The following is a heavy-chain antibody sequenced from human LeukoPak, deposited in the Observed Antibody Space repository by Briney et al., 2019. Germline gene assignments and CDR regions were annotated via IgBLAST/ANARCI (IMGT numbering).Heavy chain of an antibody. Sequence: PGGSLRLSCAASGFTLSSYSMNWVRQAPGKGLEWVSSIGSSSSYIFYADSVQGRFTTSRDNAHNSLYLQMNSLRAEDTGVYYCARDAGYSTYWGQGSLVTVSS. CDR2: IGSSSSYI. CDR1: GFTLSSYS. CDR3: ARDAGYSTY. V-gene: IGHV3-21*01. J-gene: IGHJ4*02. D-gene: IGHD6-13*01.